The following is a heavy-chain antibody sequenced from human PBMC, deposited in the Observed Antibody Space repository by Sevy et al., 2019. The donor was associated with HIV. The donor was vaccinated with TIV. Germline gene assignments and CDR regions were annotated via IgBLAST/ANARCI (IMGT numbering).Heavy chain of an antibody. CDR1: GGSISSGGYS. V-gene: IGHV4-30-2*01. D-gene: IGHD5-18*01. J-gene: IGHJ6*02. CDR3: ARVPLEYSYGYMGYYYYGMDV. Sequence: SETLSLTCAVSGGSISSGGYSWSWIRQPPGKGLEWIGYIYHSGSTYYNPSLKIRVTISVDRSKNQFSLKLSSVTAADTAVYYCARVPLEYSYGYMGYYYYGMDVWGQGTTVTVSS. CDR2: IYHSGST.